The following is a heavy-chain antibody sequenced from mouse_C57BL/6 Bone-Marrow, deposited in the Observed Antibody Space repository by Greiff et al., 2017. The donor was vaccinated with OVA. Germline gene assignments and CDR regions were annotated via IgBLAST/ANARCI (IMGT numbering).Heavy chain of an antibody. D-gene: IGHD2-3*01. CDR2: FYPGSGSI. Sequence: QVQLKQSGAELVKPGASVKLSCKASGYTFTEYTIHWVKQRSGQGLEWIGWFYPGSGSIKYNEKFKDKATLTGDKSSSTVYMELSRLTPEDTADYFAARHEEGWLLRSYFDYWGQGTTLTVSS. V-gene: IGHV1-62-2*01. J-gene: IGHJ2*01. CDR3: ARHEEGWLLRSYFDY. CDR1: GYTFTEYT.